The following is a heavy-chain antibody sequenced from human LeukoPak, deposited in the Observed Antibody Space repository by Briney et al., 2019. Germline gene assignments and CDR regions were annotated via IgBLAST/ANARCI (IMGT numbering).Heavy chain of an antibody. D-gene: IGHD3-3*01. CDR1: GVTFSSYA. Sequence: GSLRLSCAASGVTFSSYAMSWVRQAPGQGRELVSGISVSGGSTYYADPANGRFTTSRDNSKNTLYLQMNSLRAEDKAVYYCAKVPGETSRGIWSCYREKVTTHYYFDYWGQGTLVTVSS. CDR2: ISVSGGST. CDR3: AKVPGETSRGIWSCYREKVTTHYYFDY. V-gene: IGHV3-23*01. J-gene: IGHJ4*02.